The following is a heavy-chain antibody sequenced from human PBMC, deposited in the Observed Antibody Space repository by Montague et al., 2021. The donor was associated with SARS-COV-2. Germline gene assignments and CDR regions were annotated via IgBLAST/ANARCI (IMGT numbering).Heavy chain of an antibody. Sequence: SETLSLTCTVSGFSISTGYYWGWIRQPPGKGLEWIGSIYHSGSTYYNPSLKSRVTISVATSKNQFSLKLSSVTAADTAVYYCASSYDSTGHVGYWGQGTLVTVSS. V-gene: IGHV4-38-2*02. CDR1: GFSISTGYY. CDR2: IYHSGST. D-gene: IGHD3-22*01. J-gene: IGHJ4*02. CDR3: ASSYDSTGHVGY.